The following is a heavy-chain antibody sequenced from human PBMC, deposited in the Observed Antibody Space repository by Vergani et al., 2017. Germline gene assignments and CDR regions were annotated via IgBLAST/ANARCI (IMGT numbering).Heavy chain of an antibody. CDR1: GFTFNHYA. J-gene: IGHJ1*01. V-gene: IGHV3-23*01. Sequence: EVQLLESGGDLVQPGGSLRLSCAASGFTFNHYAMNWVRQAPGKGLEWVSGISGSGGSTYYNPSLKSRVTISVDTSKNQFSLKLSSVTAADTAVYYCARHSSSWLEYFQHWGQGTLVTVSS. CDR3: ARHSSSWLEYFQH. D-gene: IGHD6-13*01. CDR2: ISGSGGST.